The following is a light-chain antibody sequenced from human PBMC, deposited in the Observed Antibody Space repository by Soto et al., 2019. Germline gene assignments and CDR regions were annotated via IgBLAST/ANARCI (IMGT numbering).Light chain of an antibody. CDR1: QSISSW. CDR3: QQYNDNWT. Sequence: DIQMTQSPSTLSASVGDRVTITCRASQSISSWLAWYQQKPGQAPKLLIYKASTLQSGVPSTFSGGGSGTDFTLDISSLQPDDSATYYCQQYNDNWTFGQGTKVE. V-gene: IGKV1-5*03. CDR2: KAS. J-gene: IGKJ1*01.